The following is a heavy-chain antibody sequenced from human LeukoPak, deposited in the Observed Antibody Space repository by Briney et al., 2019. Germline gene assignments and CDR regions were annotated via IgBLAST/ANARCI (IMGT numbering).Heavy chain of an antibody. V-gene: IGHV4-61*02. CDR2: IYTSGST. Sequence: PSQTLSLTCTVSGGSISGGSYYWSWIRQPAGKGLEWIGRIYTSGSTNYNPSLQSRVTISVDTSKNQFSLKLSSVTAADTAVYYCARDNARYSGYDFYYWGQGNLVTVSS. D-gene: IGHD5-12*01. CDR1: GGSISGGSYY. CDR3: ARDNARYSGYDFYY. J-gene: IGHJ4*02.